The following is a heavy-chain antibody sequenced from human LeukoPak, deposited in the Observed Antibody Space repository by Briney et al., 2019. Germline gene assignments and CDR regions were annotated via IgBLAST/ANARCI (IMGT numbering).Heavy chain of an antibody. CDR3: ARDPHGKRYCSGGSCYIT. J-gene: IGHJ5*02. CDR1: GGSVSSGSYY. D-gene: IGHD2-15*01. CDR2: IYYSGST. Sequence: SETLSLTCTVSGGSVSSGSYYWSWIRQPPGKGLEWIGYIYYSGSTNYNPSLKSRVTISVDTSKNQFSLKLSSVTAADTAVYYCARDPHGKRYCSGGSCYITWGQGTLVTVSS. V-gene: IGHV4-61*01.